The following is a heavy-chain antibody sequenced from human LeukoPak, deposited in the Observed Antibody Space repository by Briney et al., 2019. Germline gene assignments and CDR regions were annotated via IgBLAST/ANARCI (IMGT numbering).Heavy chain of an antibody. J-gene: IGHJ6*02. CDR1: GFTFSSYA. Sequence: GGSLRLSCAASGFTFSSYAMHWVRQAPGKGLEWVAVISYDGSNKYYAGSVKGRFTISRDNSKNTLYLQMNSLRAEDTAVYYCARDLSAPYYYYYGMDVWGQGTTVTVSS. CDR3: ARDLSAPYYYYYGMDV. CDR2: ISYDGSNK. V-gene: IGHV3-30-3*01.